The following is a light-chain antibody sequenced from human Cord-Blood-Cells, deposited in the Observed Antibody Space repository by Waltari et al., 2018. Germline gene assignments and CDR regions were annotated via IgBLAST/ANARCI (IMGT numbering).Light chain of an antibody. J-gene: IGKJ2*01. CDR3: QQRSNWPPMYT. V-gene: IGKV3-11*01. CDR1: QSVSSY. Sequence: EIVLTQSPAPLSLFPGERATLSCRASQSVSSYLAWYQQKPGQAPRLLIYDASNRATGIPARFSGSGSGTDFALTISSLEPEDFAVYYCQQRSNWPPMYTFGQGTKLEIK. CDR2: DAS.